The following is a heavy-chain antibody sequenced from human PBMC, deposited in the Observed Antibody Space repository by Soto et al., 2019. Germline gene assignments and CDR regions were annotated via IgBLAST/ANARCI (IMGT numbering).Heavy chain of an antibody. Sequence: QVQLQQSGPGLVKPSQTLSLTCAISGDSVSSNNAAWNWIRQSPSRGLEWLGRTFYRSTWHNDYAESIKTRILIDPDTPKHQFSMQLNSVTPEDAAVYFCARETPRVRGAINDFDYWGQGTLVTVSS. CDR3: ARETPRVRGAINDFDY. D-gene: IGHD3-10*01. CDR2: TFYRSTWHN. CDR1: GDSVSSNNAA. V-gene: IGHV6-1*01. J-gene: IGHJ4*02.